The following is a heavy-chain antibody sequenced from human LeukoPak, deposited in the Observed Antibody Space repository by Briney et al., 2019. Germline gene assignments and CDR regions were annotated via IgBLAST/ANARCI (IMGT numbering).Heavy chain of an antibody. CDR2: IYYSGST. D-gene: IGHD2-15*01. Sequence: SETLSLTCAVSGGSISSGDYYWSWIRQPPGKGLEWIGYIYYSGSTYYNPSLKSRVTISVDTSKNQFSLKLSSVTAADTAVYYCDRRGKGGRAFDIWGQGTMVTVSS. V-gene: IGHV4-30-4*08. CDR1: GGSISSGDYY. J-gene: IGHJ3*02. CDR3: DRRGKGGRAFDI.